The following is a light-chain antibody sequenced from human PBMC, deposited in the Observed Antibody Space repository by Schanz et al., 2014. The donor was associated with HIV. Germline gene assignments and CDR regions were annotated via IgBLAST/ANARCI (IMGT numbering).Light chain of an antibody. CDR2: GAS. CDR1: QSISRN. V-gene: IGKV3-20*01. J-gene: IGKJ2*02. Sequence: TVMTQSPATLSVTPGERATLSCRASQSISRNLAWYQQRPGQGPRLLIYGASNRATGIPDRFSGSGSGTDFTLTINRLEPEDFALYYCQQYGSSPRTFGQGTKLEIK. CDR3: QQYGSSPRT.